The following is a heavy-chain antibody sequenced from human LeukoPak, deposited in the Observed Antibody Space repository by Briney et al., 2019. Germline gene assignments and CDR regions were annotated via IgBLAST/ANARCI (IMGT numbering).Heavy chain of an antibody. Sequence: GGSLRLSCAASGFTFSSYWMPRVRQAPGKGLEWVAAISYDGSNKYYADSVKGRFTISRDNSKNTLYLQMNSLRAEDTAVYYCAKVEIAVAGYYYYGMDVWGQGTTVTVSS. CDR3: AKVEIAVAGYYYYGMDV. CDR1: GFTFSSYW. CDR2: ISYDGSNK. V-gene: IGHV3-30*18. J-gene: IGHJ6*02. D-gene: IGHD6-19*01.